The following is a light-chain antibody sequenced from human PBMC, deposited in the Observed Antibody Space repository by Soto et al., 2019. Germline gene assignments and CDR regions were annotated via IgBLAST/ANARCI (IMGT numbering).Light chain of an antibody. CDR3: QQYGNSPRT. V-gene: IGKV3-20*01. CDR1: QIVSSSY. CDR2: GAS. J-gene: IGKJ1*01. Sequence: EIVLTQSPGTLSLSPGERATLSCRASQIVSSSYLAWYQHKPGQAPRLLIYGASSRATGIPDRFSGSGSGTDFTLTISRLEPEDFAVYYCQQYGNSPRTFGQGTKVDIK.